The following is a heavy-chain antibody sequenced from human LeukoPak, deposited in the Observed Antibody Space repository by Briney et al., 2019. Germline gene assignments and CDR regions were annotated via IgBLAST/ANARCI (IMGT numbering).Heavy chain of an antibody. Sequence: GGSLRLSCAASGFTFSSYSMNWARQAPGRGLEWVSSISSSSSYIYYADSVKGRFTISRDNAKNSLYLQMNSLRAEDTAVYYCARDYGGNSVYYYYMDIWGKGTTVTVSS. J-gene: IGHJ6*03. V-gene: IGHV3-21*01. CDR2: ISSSSSYI. D-gene: IGHD4-23*01. CDR1: GFTFSSYS. CDR3: ARDYGGNSVYYYYMDI.